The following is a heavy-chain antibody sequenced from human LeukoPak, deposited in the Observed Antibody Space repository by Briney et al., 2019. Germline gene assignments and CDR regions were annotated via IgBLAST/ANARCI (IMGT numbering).Heavy chain of an antibody. CDR3: TKGGAMVATIYY. CDR1: GYTFTNYY. CDR2: ISAYNGRT. D-gene: IGHD5-12*01. J-gene: IGHJ4*02. V-gene: IGHV1-18*01. Sequence: ASVKVSCKASGYTFTNYYITWVRQAPGQGLEWVGWISAYNGRTNYAQKFRGRVTMTIDTSTTTAYMDLRSLTSDDTAMYYCTKGGAMVATIYYWGQGTLVTVSS.